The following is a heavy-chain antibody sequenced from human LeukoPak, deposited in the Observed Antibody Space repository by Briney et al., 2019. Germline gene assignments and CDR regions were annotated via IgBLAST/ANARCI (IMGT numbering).Heavy chain of an antibody. D-gene: IGHD2-2*01. CDR1: GFTFSSYG. J-gene: IGHJ4*02. CDR2: ISYDGSNK. CDR3: AKETLYCSSTSCYSYFDY. Sequence: GRSLRHSCAASGFTFSSYGMHWVRQAPGKGLEWVAVISYDGSNKYYADSVKGRFTISRDNSKNTLYLQMNSLRAQDTAVYYCAKETLYCSSTSCYSYFDYWGQGTLVTVSS. V-gene: IGHV3-30*18.